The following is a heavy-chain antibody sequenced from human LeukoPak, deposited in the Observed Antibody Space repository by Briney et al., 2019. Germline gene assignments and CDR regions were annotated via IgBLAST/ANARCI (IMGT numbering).Heavy chain of an antibody. V-gene: IGHV3-53*01. CDR3: ASGGYSYGGLDAFDI. J-gene: IGHJ3*02. D-gene: IGHD5-18*01. Sequence: PGGSLRLSCAASGFTVSSNYMSWVRQAPGKGLEWVSVIYSGGSTYYADSVKGRFTISRDNSKNTLYLQMNSLRAEDTAVYYCASGGYSYGGLDAFDIWGQGTTVTVSS. CDR1: GFTVSSNY. CDR2: IYSGGST.